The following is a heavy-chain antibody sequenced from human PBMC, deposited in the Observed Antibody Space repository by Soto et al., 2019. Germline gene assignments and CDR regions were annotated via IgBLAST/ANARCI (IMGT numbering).Heavy chain of an antibody. V-gene: IGHV4-59*01. D-gene: IGHD6-19*01. Sequence: QVQLQESGPGLVKPSETLSLTCTVAGGSISSYYWSWIRQPPGKGLEWIGYIYYSGSTNYNPSLKSRVTISVDTSKNQFSLKLSSVPAADTAVYYCARDRVAVADYYYYGMDVWGQGTTVTVSS. CDR3: ARDRVAVADYYYYGMDV. J-gene: IGHJ6*02. CDR1: GGSISSYY. CDR2: IYYSGST.